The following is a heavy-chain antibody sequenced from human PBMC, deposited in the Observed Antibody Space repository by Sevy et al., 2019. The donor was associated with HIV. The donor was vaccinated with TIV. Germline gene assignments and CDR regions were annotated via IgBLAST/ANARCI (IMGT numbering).Heavy chain of an antibody. CDR3: ARDLGFRGDWIYGMDV. V-gene: IGHV3-30*04. CDR2: ISYDGSNK. CDR1: GFTFSSYA. J-gene: IGHJ6*02. Sequence: GGSLRLSCAASGFTFSSYAMHWVRQAPGKGLEWVAVISYDGSNKYYADSVKGRFTISRDNSKNTLYLQMNSLRAEDTAVYYCARDLGFRGDWIYGMDVWGQRTTVTVSS. D-gene: IGHD2-21*02.